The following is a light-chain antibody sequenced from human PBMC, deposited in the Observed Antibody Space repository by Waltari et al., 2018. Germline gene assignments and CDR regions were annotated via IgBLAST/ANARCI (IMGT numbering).Light chain of an antibody. Sequence: EIVMTQSQATLSVSPGQRATLSCRASQRISSNLAWYQQKPGQAPRLLIYGASTRAPGIPFRFSGSGSGTDFTLTISSLQSEDFAVYYCQQYNNWPFTFGQGTKLEIK. CDR1: QRISSN. CDR2: GAS. CDR3: QQYNNWPFT. V-gene: IGKV3-15*01. J-gene: IGKJ2*01.